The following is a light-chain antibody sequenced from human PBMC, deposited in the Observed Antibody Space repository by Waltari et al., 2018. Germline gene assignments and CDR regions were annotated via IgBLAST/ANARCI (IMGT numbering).Light chain of an antibody. CDR1: STNLGNND. CDR2: ENN. Sequence: QSVLTQPPSVSAAPGQKVTISCSGSSTNLGNNDVSWYQQLPGTAPKLLIYENNKRPSGIPDRFSGSKSGTSATLGITGLQTGDEADYYCGTWDSSLTAFYVFGTGTKVTVL. V-gene: IGLV1-51*02. CDR3: GTWDSSLTAFYV. J-gene: IGLJ1*01.